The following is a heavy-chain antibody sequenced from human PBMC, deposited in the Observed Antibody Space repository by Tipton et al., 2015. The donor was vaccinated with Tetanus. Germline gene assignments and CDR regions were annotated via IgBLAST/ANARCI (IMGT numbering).Heavy chain of an antibody. V-gene: IGHV3-30*18. CDR2: ISYDGSNK. Sequence: SLRLSCAASGFTFSSYDMHWVRQAPGKGLEWVAVISYDGSNKYYADSVKGRFAISRDNSKNTLYLQMNSLRAEDTAVYYCAKDARLGELSLYYFDYWGQGTLVTVSS. CDR3: AKDARLGELSLYYFDY. CDR1: GFTFSSYD. J-gene: IGHJ4*02. D-gene: IGHD3-16*02.